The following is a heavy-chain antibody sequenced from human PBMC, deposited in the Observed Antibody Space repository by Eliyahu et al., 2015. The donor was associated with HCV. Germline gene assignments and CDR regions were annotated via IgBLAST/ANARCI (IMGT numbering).Heavy chain of an antibody. CDR1: GGTFSXXX. CDR3: VRGDTMIVVVDYYYYGVDV. Sequence: QVQLVQSGAEVKKPGSSVKVSCKASGGTFSXXXXSWGRQAPGXGLEWMGRIIPIXAIANYAPKFQGRVTITADKSTNTAYMELSRLRAEDTAVYYCVRGDTMIVVVDYYYYGVDVWGQGTTVTVSS. J-gene: IGHJ6*02. CDR2: IIPIXAIA. D-gene: IGHD3-22*01. V-gene: IGHV1-69*02.